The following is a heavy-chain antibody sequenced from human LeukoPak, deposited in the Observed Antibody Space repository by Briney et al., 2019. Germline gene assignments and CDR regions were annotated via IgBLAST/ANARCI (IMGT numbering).Heavy chain of an antibody. CDR1: GYTFTGYY. CDR3: ARDESSDILTGYTIRYYFDY. D-gene: IGHD3-9*01. Sequence: ASVKVSCKASGYTFTGYYMHWVRQAPGQGLEWMGWINPNSGGTNYAQKFQGRVTMTRDTSISTTYMELSRLRSGDTAVYYCARDESSDILTGYTIRYYFDYWGQGTLVTVSS. J-gene: IGHJ4*02. CDR2: INPNSGGT. V-gene: IGHV1-2*02.